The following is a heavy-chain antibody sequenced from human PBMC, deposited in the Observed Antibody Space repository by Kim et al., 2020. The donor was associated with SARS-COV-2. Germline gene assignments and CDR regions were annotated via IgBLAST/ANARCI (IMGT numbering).Heavy chain of an antibody. CDR3: ARDRTTVTNPFDY. Sequence: GGSLRLSCAASGFTFSSYAMHWVRQAPGKGLEWVAVISYDGSNKYYADSVKGRFTISRDNSKNTLYLQMNSLRAEDTAVYYCARDRTTVTNPFDYWGQGT. D-gene: IGHD4-17*01. J-gene: IGHJ4*02. V-gene: IGHV3-30*04. CDR1: GFTFSSYA. CDR2: ISYDGSNK.